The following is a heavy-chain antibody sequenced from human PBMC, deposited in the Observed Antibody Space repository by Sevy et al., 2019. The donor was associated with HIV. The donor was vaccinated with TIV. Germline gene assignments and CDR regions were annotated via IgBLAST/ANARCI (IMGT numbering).Heavy chain of an antibody. J-gene: IGHJ5*02. D-gene: IGHD2-2*01. CDR1: DGSFSGYY. CDR2: INESGIT. Sequence: SETLSLTCAVHDGSFSGYYWKWIRQLPGKGLEWIGEINESGITYYNPSLKSRVTISVDTSKKQFSLKLNSVTAVDSAVYFCARSPPVVVVPGAPSWFDPWGQGTLVTVSS. CDR3: ARSPPVVVVPGAPSWFDP. V-gene: IGHV4-34*01.